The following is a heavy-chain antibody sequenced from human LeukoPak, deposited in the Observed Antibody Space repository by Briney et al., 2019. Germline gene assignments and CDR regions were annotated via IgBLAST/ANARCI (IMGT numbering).Heavy chain of an antibody. Sequence: ASVKVSCRASGYTFTGYYMHWVRQAPGQGLEWMGWINPNSGGTNYAQKFQGRVTMTRDTSISTAYMELSRLRSDDTAVYYCARHLGYCSSTSCYTGTFDPWGQGTLVTVSS. J-gene: IGHJ5*02. CDR1: GYTFTGYY. CDR3: ARHLGYCSSTSCYTGTFDP. V-gene: IGHV1-2*02. CDR2: INPNSGGT. D-gene: IGHD2-2*02.